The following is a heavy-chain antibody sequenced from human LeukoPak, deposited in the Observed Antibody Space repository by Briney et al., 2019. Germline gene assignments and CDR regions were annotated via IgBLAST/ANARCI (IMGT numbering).Heavy chain of an antibody. CDR1: GYTFTSYG. Sequence: ASVKVSCKASGYTFTSYGISWVRQAPGQGLEWMGWISAYNGNTNYAQKLQGRVTMTTDTSTSTAYMELRSLRSDDTAVYYCARESICLEWLCNRHAFDIWGQGTMVTVSS. CDR2: ISAYNGNT. CDR3: ARESICLEWLCNRHAFDI. J-gene: IGHJ3*02. V-gene: IGHV1-18*01. D-gene: IGHD3-3*01.